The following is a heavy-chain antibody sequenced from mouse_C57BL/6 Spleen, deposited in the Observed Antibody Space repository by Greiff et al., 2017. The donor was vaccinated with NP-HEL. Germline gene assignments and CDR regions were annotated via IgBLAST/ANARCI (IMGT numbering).Heavy chain of an antibody. Sequence: EVQVVESVAELVRPGASVKLSCTASGFNIKNTYMHWVKQRPEQGLEWIERIDPANGNTKYAPKFQGKATITADTSSNTAYLQLSSLTSEDTAIYYCARYYGRQETMDYWGQGTSVTVSS. CDR2: IDPANGNT. D-gene: IGHD1-1*02. J-gene: IGHJ4*01. CDR1: GFNIKNTY. V-gene: IGHV14-3*01. CDR3: ARYYGRQETMDY.